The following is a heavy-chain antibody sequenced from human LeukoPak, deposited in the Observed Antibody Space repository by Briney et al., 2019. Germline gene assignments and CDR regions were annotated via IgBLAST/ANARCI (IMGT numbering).Heavy chain of an antibody. Sequence: SETLSLTCTVSGGSISSYYWSWIRQPAGKGLEWIGRIYTSGSTNYNPSLKSRVTISVDTSKNQFSLKLSSVTAADTAVYYCARGIGGAEQWLVLGYAFDIWGQGTMVTVSS. J-gene: IGHJ3*02. CDR2: IYTSGST. CDR3: ARGIGGAEQWLVLGYAFDI. CDR1: GGSISSYY. D-gene: IGHD6-19*01. V-gene: IGHV4-4*07.